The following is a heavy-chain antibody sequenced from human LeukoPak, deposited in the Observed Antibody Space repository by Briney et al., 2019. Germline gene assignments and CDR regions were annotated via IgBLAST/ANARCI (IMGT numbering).Heavy chain of an antibody. V-gene: IGHV3-9*01. Sequence: PGRSLRLSSAASGFTFDDYAMHWVRQAPGKGLEWVSGISWNSGSIGYADSVKGRFTISRDNAKNSLYLQINSLRAEDTAVYYCARDGMGAWYGLDYWGQGTLVTVSS. D-gene: IGHD6-19*01. CDR1: GFTFDDYA. J-gene: IGHJ4*02. CDR2: ISWNSGSI. CDR3: ARDGMGAWYGLDY.